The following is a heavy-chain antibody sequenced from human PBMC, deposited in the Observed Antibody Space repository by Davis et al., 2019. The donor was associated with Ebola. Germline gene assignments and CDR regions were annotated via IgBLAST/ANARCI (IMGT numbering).Heavy chain of an antibody. D-gene: IGHD2-8*02. V-gene: IGHV5-51*01. Sequence: GESLKISCKGSGYSFTSYWIGWVRQMPGKGLEWMGIIYPGDSDTRYSPSFQGQVTISADKSNSTAYLQWSSLKASDTAMYYCASLRRTITGMDDGFDIWGQGTMVTVSS. CDR3: ASLRRTITGMDDGFDI. J-gene: IGHJ3*02. CDR2: IYPGDSDT. CDR1: GYSFTSYW.